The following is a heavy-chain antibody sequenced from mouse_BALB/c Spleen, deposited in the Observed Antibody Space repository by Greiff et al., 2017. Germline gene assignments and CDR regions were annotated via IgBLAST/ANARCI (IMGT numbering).Heavy chain of an antibody. V-gene: IGHV7-3*02. CDR3: ARDIEWGYYGSSRTWFAY. D-gene: IGHD1-1*01. J-gene: IGHJ3*01. Sequence: EVQGVESGGGLVQPGGSLRLSCATSGFTFTDYYMSWVRQPPGKALEWLGFIRNKANGYTTEYSASVKGRFTISRDNSQSILYLQMNTLRAEDSATYYCARDIEWGYYGSSRTWFAYWGQGTLVTVSA. CDR1: GFTFTDYY. CDR2: IRNKANGYTT.